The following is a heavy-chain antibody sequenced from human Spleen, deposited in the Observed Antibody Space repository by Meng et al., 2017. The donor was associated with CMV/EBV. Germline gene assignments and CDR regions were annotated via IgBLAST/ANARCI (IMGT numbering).Heavy chain of an antibody. V-gene: IGHV3-7*03. CDR3: ARAPRLAAAGDRGYYYYGMDV. J-gene: IGHJ6*02. D-gene: IGHD6-13*01. CDR1: GFTFSRYW. CDR2: IKQDKSEE. Sequence: GGSLRLSCAASGFTFSRYWMTWVRQAPGKGLEWVANIKQDKSEEYYVDSVKGRFTISRDNAKNSLYLQMNSLRAEDTAVYYCARAPRLAAAGDRGYYYYGMDVWGQGTTVTVSS.